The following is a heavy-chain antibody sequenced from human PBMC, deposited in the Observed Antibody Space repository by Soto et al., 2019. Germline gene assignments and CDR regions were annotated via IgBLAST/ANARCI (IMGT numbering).Heavy chain of an antibody. D-gene: IGHD3-3*01. CDR2: IYYSGST. J-gene: IGHJ6*03. CDR1: GGSISSGGYY. CDR3: ARRPAHYDFWTGYRNHNDYYMDV. V-gene: IGHV4-31*03. Sequence: SETLSLTCTVSGGSISSGGYYWSWIRQHPGKGLEWIGYIYYSGSTYYNPSLKSRVTISVDTSKNQFSLKLSSVTAADTAVYYCARRPAHYDFWTGYRNHNDYYMDVWGKGTTVTVSS.